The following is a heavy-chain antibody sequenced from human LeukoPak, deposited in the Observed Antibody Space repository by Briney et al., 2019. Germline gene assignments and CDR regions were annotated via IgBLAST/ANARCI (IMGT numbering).Heavy chain of an antibody. CDR2: ISYSGGP. CDR3: ACLTTADAFDI. V-gene: IGHV4-59*01. Sequence: SETLSLTCTVSGDSISSYHWSWIRQPPGKGLEWIGYISYSGGPNYNPSHKSRVTISVDTSKNQFSLKLSSVTAADTAVYYCACLTTADAFDIWGQGTMVTVSS. D-gene: IGHD3-22*01. CDR1: GDSISSYH. J-gene: IGHJ3*02.